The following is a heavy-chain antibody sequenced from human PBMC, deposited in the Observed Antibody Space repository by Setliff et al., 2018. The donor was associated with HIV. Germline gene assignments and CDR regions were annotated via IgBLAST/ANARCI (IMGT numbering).Heavy chain of an antibody. CDR1: GGSFSGYY. CDR3: ARGHGVYSGSYLAVYFDY. J-gene: IGHJ4*02. Sequence: TSDTLSLTCAVYGGSFSGYYWSWIRQPPGKGLEWIGEINHSGSTNYKPSLKSRVTISVDMSKNQVSLKVSSVTAADTAVYYCARGHGVYSGSYLAVYFDYWGQGTLVTVSS. CDR2: INHSGST. V-gene: IGHV4-34*01. D-gene: IGHD1-26*01.